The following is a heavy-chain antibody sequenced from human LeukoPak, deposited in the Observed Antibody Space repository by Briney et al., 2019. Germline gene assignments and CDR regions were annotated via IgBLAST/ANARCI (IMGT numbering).Heavy chain of an antibody. CDR1: GYTFTSYD. J-gene: IGHJ6*03. D-gene: IGHD2-2*01. V-gene: IGHV1-8*03. CDR2: MNPNSGNT. Sequence: ASVKVSCKASGYTFTSYDINWVRQATGQGLEWMGWMNPNSGNTGYAQKFQGRVTITRNTSISTAYMELSSLRSEDTAVYYCARGAYCSSTSCPVYYYYYMDVWGKGTTVTVSS. CDR3: ARGAYCSSTSCPVYYYYYMDV.